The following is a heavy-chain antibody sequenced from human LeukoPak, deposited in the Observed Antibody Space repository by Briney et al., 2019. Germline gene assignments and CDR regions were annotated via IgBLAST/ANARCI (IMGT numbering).Heavy chain of an antibody. V-gene: IGHV1-3*01. J-gene: IGHJ6*02. CDR1: GYTFTSYA. Sequence: ASVKVSCKASGYTFTSYAMHWVRQAPGQRLEWMGWINAGNGNTKYSQKFQGRVTITRDTSASTAYMELSSLRSEDTAVYYCASSRGKWSLDYYYYGMDVWGQGTTVTVSS. D-gene: IGHD2-15*01. CDR3: ASSRGKWSLDYYYYGMDV. CDR2: INAGNGNT.